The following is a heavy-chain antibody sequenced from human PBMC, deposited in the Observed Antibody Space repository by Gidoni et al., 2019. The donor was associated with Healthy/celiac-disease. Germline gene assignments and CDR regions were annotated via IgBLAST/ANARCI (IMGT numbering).Heavy chain of an antibody. CDR3: AKDYYDSSGNQAYYFDY. J-gene: IGHJ4*02. D-gene: IGHD3-22*01. CDR2: ISWNSGSI. CDR1: GFTFNAYA. V-gene: IGHV3-9*01. Sequence: EVQLVESGGGLVQPGRSLRLSCAASGFTFNAYAMHWVRQAPGKGLEWVSGISWNSGSIGYADSVKGRFTISRDNAKNSLYLQMNSLRAEDTALYYCAKDYYDSSGNQAYYFDYWGQGTLVTVSS.